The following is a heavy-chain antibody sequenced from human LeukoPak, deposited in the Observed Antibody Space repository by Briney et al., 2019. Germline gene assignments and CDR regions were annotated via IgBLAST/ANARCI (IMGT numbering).Heavy chain of an antibody. J-gene: IGHJ4*02. Sequence: PAGGSLRLSCAASRFTFSSSAMSWVRQAPGKGLEWVSTISGSGGSTYSTDSVKGGFTISRDNSKSTLYLQMNSLRVEDTAIYYCAKGGPQFFDYWGQGTLVTVSS. CDR2: ISGSGGST. CDR1: RFTFSSSA. CDR3: AKGGPQFFDY. D-gene: IGHD5-24*01. V-gene: IGHV3-23*01.